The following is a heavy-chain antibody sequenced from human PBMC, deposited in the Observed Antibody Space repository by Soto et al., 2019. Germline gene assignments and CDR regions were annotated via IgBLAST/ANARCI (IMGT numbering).Heavy chain of an antibody. J-gene: IGHJ4*02. Sequence: SETLSLTCTVSGGSISSSSYYWGWIRQPPGKGLEWIGYIYHSGSTYCNPSLKSRVTISVDRSKNQFSLKLSSVTAADTAVYYCARGGVDYYDSSGYYFSPYYFDYWGQGTLVTVSS. CDR3: ARGGVDYYDSSGYYFSPYYFDY. CDR1: GGSISSSSYY. V-gene: IGHV4-39*07. CDR2: IYHSGST. D-gene: IGHD3-22*01.